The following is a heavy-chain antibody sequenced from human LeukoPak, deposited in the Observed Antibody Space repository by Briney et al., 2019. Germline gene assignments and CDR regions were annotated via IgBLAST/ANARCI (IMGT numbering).Heavy chain of an antibody. CDR1: GGTFSSYA. D-gene: IGHD5-18*01. V-gene: IGHV1-69*13. Sequence: ATSVKVSCKASGGTFSSYAISRVRQAPGQGLEWMGGIIPIFGTANYAQKFQGRVTITADESTSTAYMELSSLRSEDTAVYYCARDLRVDTAMILWGQGTLVTVSS. CDR2: IIPIFGTA. CDR3: ARDLRVDTAMIL. J-gene: IGHJ4*02.